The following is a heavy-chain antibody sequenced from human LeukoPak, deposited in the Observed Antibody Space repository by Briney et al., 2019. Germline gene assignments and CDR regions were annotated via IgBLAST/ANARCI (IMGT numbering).Heavy chain of an antibody. CDR1: GFTFSSYG. CDR2: IRYDGSNK. V-gene: IGHV3-30*02. CDR3: AKRGQYYYDSSGYYYGEY. D-gene: IGHD3-22*01. J-gene: IGHJ4*02. Sequence: PGGSLRLSCAASGFTFSSYGMHWVRQAPGKGLEWVAFIRYDGSNKYYADSVKGRFTISRDNSKNTLYLQMNSLRAEDTAVYYCAKRGQYYYDSSGYYYGEYWGQGTLVTVSS.